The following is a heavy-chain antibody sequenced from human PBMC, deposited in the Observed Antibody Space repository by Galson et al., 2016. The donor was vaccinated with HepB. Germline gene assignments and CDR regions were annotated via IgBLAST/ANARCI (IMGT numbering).Heavy chain of an antibody. CDR2: DSMDGRRK. V-gene: IGHV3-30*03. D-gene: IGHD2/OR15-2a*01. Sequence: SLRLSCAASGFTFSGYGMHWVRQAPSKGLEWVAADSMDGRRKFYADSVKGRFTISRDNSNNMLFLQMSSLTEDDTAVYYCARRHEYCPPVGCSVDYWGQGTLVSVSS. CDR3: ARRHEYCPPVGCSVDY. J-gene: IGHJ4*02. CDR1: GFTFSGYG.